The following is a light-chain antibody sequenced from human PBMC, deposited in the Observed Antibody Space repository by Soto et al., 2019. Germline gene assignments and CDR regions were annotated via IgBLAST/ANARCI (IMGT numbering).Light chain of an antibody. CDR2: LGS. J-gene: IGKJ2*01. CDR1: QSLLHSNGYNY. CDR3: MQALQTPYT. Sequence: DIVMTQSPLSLPVTPGEPASISCRSSQSLLHSNGYNYLDWYLRKPGQSPQLLIYLGSNRASGVPDRFSGSGSGTDFTLKISRGEAEDVGVYYCMQALQTPYTFGQGTKLEIK. V-gene: IGKV2-28*01.